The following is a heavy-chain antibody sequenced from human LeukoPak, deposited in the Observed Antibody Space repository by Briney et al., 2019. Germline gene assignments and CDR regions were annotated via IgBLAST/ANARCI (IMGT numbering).Heavy chain of an antibody. Sequence: SETLSLTCTVSGGSIGSSSYYWGWIRQPPGKGLEWIGSIYYSGSTYYNPSLKSRVTISVDTSKNQFSPKLSSVTAADTAVYYCARVAPDYDFWSGYVKSRPHFDYWGQGTLVTVSS. CDR3: ARVAPDYDFWSGYVKSRPHFDY. CDR1: GGSIGSSSYY. V-gene: IGHV4-39*07. D-gene: IGHD3-3*01. CDR2: IYYSGST. J-gene: IGHJ4*02.